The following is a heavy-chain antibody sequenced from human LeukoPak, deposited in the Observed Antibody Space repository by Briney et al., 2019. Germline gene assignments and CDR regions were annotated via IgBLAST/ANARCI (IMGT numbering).Heavy chain of an antibody. CDR1: GFTFSNYA. Sequence: PGGSLRLSCAASGFTFSNYAMQWVRQAPGKGLEWVAVITYDGNNKYYADSVKGQFTISRDNSKNTLYLQMNSLRAAVTAVYYCVNLAGDSAFDVWGQGTMVTVSS. D-gene: IGHD3-10*01. CDR3: VNLAGDSAFDV. J-gene: IGHJ3*01. V-gene: IGHV3-30*18. CDR2: ITYDGNNK.